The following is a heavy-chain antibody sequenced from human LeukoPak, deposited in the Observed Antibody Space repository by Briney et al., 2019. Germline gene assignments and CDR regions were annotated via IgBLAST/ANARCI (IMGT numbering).Heavy chain of an antibody. Sequence: GGSLRLSCAASGFTFSSYSMNWVRQAPGKGLEWVSSISSSSSYIYYADSVKGRFTISRDNSKNTLYLQMNSLRAEDTAVYYCARDDYGDYGYGMDVWGQGTTVTVSS. V-gene: IGHV3-21*04. D-gene: IGHD4-17*01. CDR1: GFTFSSYS. J-gene: IGHJ6*02. CDR2: ISSSSSYI. CDR3: ARDDYGDYGYGMDV.